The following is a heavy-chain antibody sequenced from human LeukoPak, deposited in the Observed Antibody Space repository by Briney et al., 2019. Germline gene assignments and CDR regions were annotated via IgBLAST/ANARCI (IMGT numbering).Heavy chain of an antibody. CDR2: ISGSGGST. Sequence: GGSLRLSCAASGFTFSSYAMSWVRQAPGKGLEWVSAISGSGGSTYYADSVKGRFTISRDSSKNTLYLQMNSLRAEDTAVYYCAKDPGRRNLFDPWGQGTLVTVSS. V-gene: IGHV3-23*01. J-gene: IGHJ5*02. CDR3: AKDPGRRNLFDP. CDR1: GFTFSSYA.